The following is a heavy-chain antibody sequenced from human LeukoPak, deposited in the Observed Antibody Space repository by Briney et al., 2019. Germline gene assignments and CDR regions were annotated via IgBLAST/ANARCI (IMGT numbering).Heavy chain of an antibody. Sequence: GGSLRLSCAASGFTFSSFRMSWVRQSPGQGLEWVANIQQDGSERYYVDSVKGRFTISRDNAKNSLYLQMNSLTAEDTAVYYCARDSGIAGYYFDYWGQGSLVTVSS. V-gene: IGHV3-7*01. J-gene: IGHJ4*02. CDR2: IQQDGSER. CDR3: ARDSGIAGYYFDY. D-gene: IGHD6-13*01. CDR1: GFTFSSFR.